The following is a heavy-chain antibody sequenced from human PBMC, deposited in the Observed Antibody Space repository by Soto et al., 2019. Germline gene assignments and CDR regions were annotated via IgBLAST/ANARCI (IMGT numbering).Heavy chain of an antibody. CDR2: IYYSGST. D-gene: IGHD4-17*01. V-gene: IGHV4-39*01. J-gene: IGHJ3*02. CDR3: ATSDGDSPPSAFDI. Sequence: QLQLQESGPGLVKPSETLSLTCTVSGGSISSSSYYWGWIRQPPGKGLEWIGSIYYSGSTYYNPSLKSRVTIAIDTSKNHFALKLSSVTAADTAVYYCATSDGDSPPSAFDICGQGTMVTVSS. CDR1: GGSISSSSYY.